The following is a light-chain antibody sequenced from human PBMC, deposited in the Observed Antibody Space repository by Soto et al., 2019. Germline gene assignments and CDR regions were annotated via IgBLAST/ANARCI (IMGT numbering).Light chain of an antibody. Sequence: QSVLTQPPSVSAAPGQKVTISCSGSSSNIGNNYVSWYQQLPGTAPKLLIYDNNKRPPGIPDRFSGSKSGTSATLGITGLQTGDEADYYCGTWDSSLSALVFGGGTKVTVL. V-gene: IGLV1-51*01. CDR1: SSNIGNNY. J-gene: IGLJ2*01. CDR2: DNN. CDR3: GTWDSSLSALV.